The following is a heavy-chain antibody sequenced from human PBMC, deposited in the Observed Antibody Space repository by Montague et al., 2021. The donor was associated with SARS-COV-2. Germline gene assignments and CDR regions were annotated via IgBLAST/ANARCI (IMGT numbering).Heavy chain of an antibody. CDR3: ACGEITTRGLIYYYGMDV. J-gene: IGHJ6*02. Sequence: SETLSLTCAVYGGSLSGYYWAWIRQTPAKGLEWIGEINHSGSTNYNPSLKSRLTISVDTSKKQFSLKLNSMTAADTAVYYCACGEITTRGLIYYYGMDVWGQGTTVTVSS. CDR1: GGSLSGYY. CDR2: INHSGST. V-gene: IGHV4-34*01. D-gene: IGHD4-11*01.